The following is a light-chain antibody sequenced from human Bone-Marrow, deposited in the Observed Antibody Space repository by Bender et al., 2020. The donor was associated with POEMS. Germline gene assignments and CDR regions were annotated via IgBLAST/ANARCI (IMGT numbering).Light chain of an antibody. Sequence: QLVVTQPPSASASLGASVKLTCILDSEQITYNIAWHQQQPEKGPRFLMYVSTDGTYNKGDEIPDRFSGSSSGAERYLTISNLQSEDEGDYYCQTWGTGTQVFGGGTKLTVL. CDR1: SEQITYN. CDR2: VSTDGTY. CDR3: QTWGTGTQV. J-gene: IGLJ2*01. V-gene: IGLV4-69*01.